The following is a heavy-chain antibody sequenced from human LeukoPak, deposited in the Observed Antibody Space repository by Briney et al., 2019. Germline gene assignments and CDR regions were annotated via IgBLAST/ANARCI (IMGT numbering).Heavy chain of an antibody. J-gene: IGHJ3*02. CDR3: ARDYRKGYCSGGSCYTPVAFDI. V-gene: IGHV1-2*02. D-gene: IGHD2-15*01. Sequence: ASVKVSCKASGYTFTGYYMHWVRQAPGQGLEWMGWINPNSGGTNYAQKFQGRVTMTRDTSISTAYMELRRLRSDDTAVYYCARDYRKGYCSGGSCYTPVAFDIWGQGTMVTVSS. CDR1: GYTFTGYY. CDR2: INPNSGGT.